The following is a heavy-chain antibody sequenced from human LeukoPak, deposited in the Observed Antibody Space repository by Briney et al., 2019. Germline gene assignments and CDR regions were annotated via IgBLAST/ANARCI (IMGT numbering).Heavy chain of an antibody. CDR1: GYYFPTFW. D-gene: IGHD3-22*01. CDR3: ARSPRNSSGYWYPDY. J-gene: IGHJ4*02. CDR2: IYPGDSDT. Sequence: GESLKIPCKASGYYFPTFWIGWVRQLPGKGLEWMGIIYPGDSDTRYSPSFQGQVTFSADKSISTAYLQWSSLKASDTAMYYCARSPRNSSGYWYPDYWGQGTLVTVSS. V-gene: IGHV5-51*01.